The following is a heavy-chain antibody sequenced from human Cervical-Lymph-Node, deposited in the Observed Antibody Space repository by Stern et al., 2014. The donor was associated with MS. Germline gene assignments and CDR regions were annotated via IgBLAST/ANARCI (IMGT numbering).Heavy chain of an antibody. CDR1: GGTFSSYA. V-gene: IGHV1-69*01. J-gene: IGHJ4*02. CDR3: ARGRPLRVATILYYFDY. D-gene: IGHD5-12*01. CDR2: IIPIFGTA. Sequence: VQLVESGAEVKKPGSSVKVSCKASGGTFSSYAISWVRQAPGQGLEWMGGIIPIFGTANYAEKFQGRVTITADESTSTAYMELSSLGSEDTAVYYCARGRPLRVATILYYFDYWGQGTLVTVSS.